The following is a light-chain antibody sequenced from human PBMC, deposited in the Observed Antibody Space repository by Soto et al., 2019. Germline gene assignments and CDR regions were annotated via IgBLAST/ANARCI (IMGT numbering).Light chain of an antibody. J-gene: IGKJ2*01. CDR2: KAS. CDR1: QSISSW. Sequence: DIQMTQSPSTLSASVGDRVTITCRASQSISSWLAWYQQKPGKAPKLLIYKASSLESGVPSRFSGSGSGTEFPLTISSVQPDDFASYYCQQYNCYSGYTFGQGTKLEIK. V-gene: IGKV1-5*03. CDR3: QQYNCYSGYT.